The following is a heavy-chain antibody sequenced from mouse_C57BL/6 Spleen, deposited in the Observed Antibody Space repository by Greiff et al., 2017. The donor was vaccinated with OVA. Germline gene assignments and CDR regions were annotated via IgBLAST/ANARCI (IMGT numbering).Heavy chain of an antibody. J-gene: IGHJ4*01. D-gene: IGHD4-1*01. CDR3: TRDRTGEAMDY. CDR1: GFTFSSYA. Sequence: EVKLEESGEGLVKPGGSLKLSCAASGFTFSSYAMSWVRQTPEKRLEWVAYISSGGDYIYYADTVKGRFTISRDNARNTLYLQMSSLKSEDTAMYYCTRDRTGEAMDYWGQGTSVTVSS. V-gene: IGHV5-9-1*02. CDR2: ISSGGDYI.